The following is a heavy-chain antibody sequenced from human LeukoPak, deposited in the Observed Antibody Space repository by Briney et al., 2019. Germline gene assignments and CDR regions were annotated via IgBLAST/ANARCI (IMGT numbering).Heavy chain of an antibody. CDR3: AREESIGRYQFLHDS. J-gene: IGHJ4*02. CDR1: GYTFIRYG. D-gene: IGHD1-26*01. V-gene: IGHV1-18*01. Sequence: ASVKVSCKTSGYTFIRYGITWVRQAPGQGLEWMAWISPYNGNTKYAQNLQGRLTITTDTSTSTAYMELRSLTSDDTAVYFCAREESIGRYQFLHDSWGQGTLVTVSS. CDR2: ISPYNGNT.